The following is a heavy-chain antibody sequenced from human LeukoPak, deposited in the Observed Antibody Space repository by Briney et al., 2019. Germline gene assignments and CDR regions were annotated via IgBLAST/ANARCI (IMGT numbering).Heavy chain of an antibody. D-gene: IGHD6-19*01. CDR2: IKQDGSEK. Sequence: PGGSLRLSCAASGFTFSNYWMIWLRQAPGKGLEWVASIKQDGSEKYYVDSVTGRFTISRDNAENSLYLQMNSLRAEDTAVYYCARSSAWALYWGQGALVTVSS. CDR1: GFTFSNYW. V-gene: IGHV3-7*01. CDR3: ARSSAWALY. J-gene: IGHJ4*02.